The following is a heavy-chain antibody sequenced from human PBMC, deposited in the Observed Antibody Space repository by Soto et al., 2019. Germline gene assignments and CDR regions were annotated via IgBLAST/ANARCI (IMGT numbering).Heavy chain of an antibody. CDR1: GGSISSGGYY. V-gene: IGHV4-31*03. CDR2: IYYSGST. J-gene: IGHJ5*02. CDR3: ARGIVVVPAALHP. D-gene: IGHD2-2*01. Sequence: SETLSLTCTVSGGSISSGGYYWSCIRQHTGKGLEWIGYIYYSGSTYYNPSLKSRVTISVDTSKNQFSLKLSSVTAADTAVYYCARGIVVVPAALHPWGQGTLVTVSS.